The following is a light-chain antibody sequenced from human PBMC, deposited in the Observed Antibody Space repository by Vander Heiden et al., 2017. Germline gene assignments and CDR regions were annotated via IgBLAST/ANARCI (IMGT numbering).Light chain of an antibody. CDR3: NSRDSSGNHWV. CDR2: GKN. V-gene: IGLV3-19*01. J-gene: IGLJ3*02. CDR1: SLRRYY. Sequence: SSELTQDPAVSVALGQTVRITCQGDSLRRYYASWYQQKPAQAPALGIYGKNTRPSAIPVRFSVSSSGNTASFTITGAQAEDEADYYCNSRDSSGNHWVFGGGTKLTVL.